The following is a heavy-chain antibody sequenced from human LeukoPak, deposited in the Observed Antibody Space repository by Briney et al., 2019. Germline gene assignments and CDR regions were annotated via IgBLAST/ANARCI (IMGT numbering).Heavy chain of an antibody. D-gene: IGHD6-6*01. J-gene: IGHJ4*02. V-gene: IGHV3-11*04. CDR3: ARGLSGYASSLGY. CDR1: GFTFSDYY. CDR2: ISSSGSTI. Sequence: PGGSLRHTCAASGFTFSDYYLSWIRQAPGKGLEWVSYISSSGSTIYYADSVKGRFTISRDNAKNSLYLQMNSLRAEDTAVYYCARGLSGYASSLGYWGQGTLVTVSA.